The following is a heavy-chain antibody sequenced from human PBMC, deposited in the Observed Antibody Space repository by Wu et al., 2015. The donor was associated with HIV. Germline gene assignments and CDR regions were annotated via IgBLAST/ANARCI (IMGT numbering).Heavy chain of an antibody. CDR1: GGTFSSYA. Sequence: QVQLVQSGAEVKKPGSSVKVSCKASGGTFSSYAISWVRQAPGQGLEWMGRIIPIFGTANYAQKFQGRVTITADESTSTAYMELSSLRSEDTAVYYCARLREIRVEMATIAGYYYGMDVWGQGTTVTVSS. J-gene: IGHJ6*02. CDR2: IIPIFGTA. CDR3: ARLREIRVEMATIAGYYYGMDV. D-gene: IGHD5-24*01. V-gene: IGHV1-69*13.